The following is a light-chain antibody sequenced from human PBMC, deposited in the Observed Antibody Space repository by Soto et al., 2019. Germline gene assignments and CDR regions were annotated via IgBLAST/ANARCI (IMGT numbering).Light chain of an antibody. CDR1: QSISSW. J-gene: IGKJ5*01. CDR2: DAS. Sequence: DIQMTQSPSTLSASVGDRVTITCRASQSISSWLAWYQQKPGKAPQLLIYDASSLESGVPSRFSGSGSGTEFTLTISSLQPDDFATYYCQQYNSSPTFGQGTRLEI. CDR3: QQYNSSPT. V-gene: IGKV1-5*01.